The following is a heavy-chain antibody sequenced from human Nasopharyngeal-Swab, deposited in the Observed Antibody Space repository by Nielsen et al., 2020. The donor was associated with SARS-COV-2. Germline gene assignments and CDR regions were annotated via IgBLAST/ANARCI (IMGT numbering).Heavy chain of an antibody. V-gene: IGHV6-1*01. J-gene: IGHJ4*02. CDR3: AREFRRVTIFGVVFRGFDY. D-gene: IGHD3-3*01. Sequence: WITQSPSRGLEWLGRTYYRSKWYNDYAVSVKSRITINPDTSKNQFSLQLNSVTPEDTAVYYCAREFRRVTIFGVVFRGFDYWGQGTLVTVSS. CDR2: TYYRSKWYN.